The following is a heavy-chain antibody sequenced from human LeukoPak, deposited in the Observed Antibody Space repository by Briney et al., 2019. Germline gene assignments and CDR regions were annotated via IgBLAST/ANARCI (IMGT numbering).Heavy chain of an antibody. J-gene: IGHJ4*02. Sequence: SETLSLTCTVSGGSISSYYWSWIRQPPGKGLEWIGYIYYSGSTNYNPSLKSRVTISLDTSKNQFSLMLSSVTAADTAVYYCARDSGSSTFQYWGQGTLVTVSS. V-gene: IGHV4-59*12. CDR3: ARDSGSSTFQY. CDR2: IYYSGST. D-gene: IGHD1-26*01. CDR1: GGSISSYY.